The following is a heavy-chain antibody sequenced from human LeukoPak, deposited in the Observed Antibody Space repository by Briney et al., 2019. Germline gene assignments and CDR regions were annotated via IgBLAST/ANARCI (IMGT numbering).Heavy chain of an antibody. V-gene: IGHV3-21*01. CDR2: ISSSSSYI. CDR1: GFTFSSYS. Sequence: GGSLRLSCAASGFTFSSYSMNWVRQASGKGLEWVSSISSSSSYIYYADSVKGRFTISRDNAKNSLYLQMNSLRAEDTAVYYCARVGCGSSGLDSWGQGTLVTVSS. J-gene: IGHJ5*01. CDR3: ARVGCGSSGLDS. D-gene: IGHD6-6*01.